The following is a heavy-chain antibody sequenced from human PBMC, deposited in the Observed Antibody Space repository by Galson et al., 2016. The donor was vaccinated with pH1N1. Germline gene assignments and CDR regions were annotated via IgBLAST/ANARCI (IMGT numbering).Heavy chain of an antibody. V-gene: IGHV1-2*02. CDR1: GYTFNVYY. J-gene: IGHJ3*01. D-gene: IGHD2-15*01. CDR2: IAPDSGAT. CDR3: ARVLRTVVFDF. Sequence: SVKVSCKASGYTFNVYYMHWVRQAPGQGLEWMGWIAPDSGATSYAQKFQGRVTMTRDTSINRVYMELSRLRSDDTAIYYCARVLRTVVFDFWGPGTLVTVSS.